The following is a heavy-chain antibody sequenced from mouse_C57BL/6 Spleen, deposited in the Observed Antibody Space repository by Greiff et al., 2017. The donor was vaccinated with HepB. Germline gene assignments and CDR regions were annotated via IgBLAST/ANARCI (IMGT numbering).Heavy chain of an antibody. V-gene: IGHV2-5*01. J-gene: IGHJ1*03. CDR1: GFSLTSYG. CDR2: IWRGGST. Sequence: QVQLKESGPGLVQPSQSLSITCTVSGFSLTSYGVHWVRQSPGKGLEWLGVIWRGGSTDYNAAFMSRLSITKDNSKSQVFFKMNSLQADDTAIYYCATPYYGSSYEGYFDVWGTGTTVTVSS. D-gene: IGHD1-1*01. CDR3: ATPYYGSSYEGYFDV.